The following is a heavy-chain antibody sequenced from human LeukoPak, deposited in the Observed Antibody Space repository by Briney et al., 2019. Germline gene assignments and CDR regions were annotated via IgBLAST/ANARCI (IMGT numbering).Heavy chain of an antibody. CDR1: GGSISSGSYY. V-gene: IGHV4-61*02. D-gene: IGHD2-15*01. Sequence: SQTLSLTCTVSGGSISSGSYYWSWIRQPAGKGLEWIGRIYTSGSTNYNPSLKSRVTISVDTSKNQFSLKLSSVTAADTAVYYCAREMREVVVAATVYYYYMDVWGKGTTVTVSS. J-gene: IGHJ6*03. CDR2: IYTSGST. CDR3: AREMREVVVAATVYYYYMDV.